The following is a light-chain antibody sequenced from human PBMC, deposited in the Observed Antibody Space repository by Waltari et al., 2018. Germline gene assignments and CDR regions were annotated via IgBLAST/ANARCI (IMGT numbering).Light chain of an antibody. Sequence: IQMTQSPSSLSASVGARIHITCRASQTISRYLNWYQQKPGKAPNLLISAASSFQSGVPSRFSGSGSGRDFTLIITSLQPEDFATYYCQESDSFTRTFGQGTKVEIK. J-gene: IGKJ1*01. CDR1: QTISRY. V-gene: IGKV1-39*01. CDR3: QESDSFTRT. CDR2: AAS.